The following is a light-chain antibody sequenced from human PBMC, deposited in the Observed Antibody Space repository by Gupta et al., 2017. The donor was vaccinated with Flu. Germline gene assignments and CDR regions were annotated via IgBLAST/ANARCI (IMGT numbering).Light chain of an antibody. J-gene: IGLJ3*02. CDR2: DDS. V-gene: IGLV3-21*02. CDR1: NIGSKS. Sequence: SCVLTQPPSVSVAPGQTARITCGGNNIGSKSVHWYQQKPGQAPVLVVYDDSDRPSGIPERFSGSNSGNTATLTIXRXEAGDEXDYYCQVWDSSSDHWVFGGGTKLTVL. CDR3: QVWDSSSDHWV.